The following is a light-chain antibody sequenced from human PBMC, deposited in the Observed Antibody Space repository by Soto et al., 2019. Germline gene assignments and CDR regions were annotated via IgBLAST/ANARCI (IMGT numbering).Light chain of an antibody. V-gene: IGLV2-14*01. Sequence: QSALTQPASVSGSPGQSITISCTGTSSDVGGYNYVSWYQQSPGKAPKLMIYEVTNRPSGVSYRFSGSKSGNTASLTISGLQAEDEAEYYCSSYSSSSTYVVFGGGTKLTVL. CDR3: SSYSSSSTYVV. CDR1: SSDVGGYNY. CDR2: EVT. J-gene: IGLJ2*01.